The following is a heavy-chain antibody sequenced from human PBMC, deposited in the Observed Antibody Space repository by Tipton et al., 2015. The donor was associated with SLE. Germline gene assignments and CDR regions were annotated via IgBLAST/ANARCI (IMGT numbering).Heavy chain of an antibody. CDR1: GHSIDTTYY. D-gene: IGHD6-25*01. Sequence: TLSLTCNVSGHSIDTTYYWGWIRQPPGKGLEWIGSIDHSGISFYKPSLKSRVSLSVETSKNQFSLRLSSVTAADTAVYYCARRRAATGLFSERGWFDPWGQGALVTVSS. CDR2: IDHSGIS. CDR3: ARRRAATGLFSERGWFDP. V-gene: IGHV4-38-2*02. J-gene: IGHJ5*02.